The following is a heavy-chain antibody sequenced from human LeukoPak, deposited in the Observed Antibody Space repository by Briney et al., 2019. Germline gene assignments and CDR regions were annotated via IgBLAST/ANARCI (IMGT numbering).Heavy chain of an antibody. CDR1: GGSITSYY. CDR3: AVGLHFDWLHGAPYYYYYMDV. J-gene: IGHJ6*03. V-gene: IGHV4-59*01. CDR2: VSYSGST. Sequence: SETLSLTCTVSGGSITSYYWSWVRQPPGKGLEWIGYVSYSGSTNYNPSLKSRVTISVDTSKNQFSVKLSSVTAADTAVYYCAVGLHFDWLHGAPYYYYYMDVWGKGTTVTVSS. D-gene: IGHD3-9*01.